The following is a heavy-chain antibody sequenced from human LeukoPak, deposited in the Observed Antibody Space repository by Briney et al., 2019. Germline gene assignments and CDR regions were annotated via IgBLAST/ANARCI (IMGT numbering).Heavy chain of an antibody. CDR2: IIPIFGTA. J-gene: IGHJ3*02. D-gene: IGHD3-10*01. CDR1: GGTLSRYA. CDR3: SRDQGSWSYYNFGALDI. V-gene: IGHV1-69*13. Sequence: VKDSCLASGGTLSRYAISSVRQAPGRGGEWVGGIIPIFGTANNAQKFQGGATLPADESTSRPYMDASSLRSANRPVYYLSRDQGSWSYYNFGALDIWGQGTMVSVSS.